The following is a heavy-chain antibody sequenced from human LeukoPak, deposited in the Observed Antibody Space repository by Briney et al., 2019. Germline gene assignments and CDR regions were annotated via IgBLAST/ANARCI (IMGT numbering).Heavy chain of an antibody. V-gene: IGHV3-7*01. Sequence: GGSLRLSCAASGFTFSSYWMSWVRQAPGKGLEWVANIKQDGSEKYYVDSVKGRFTISRDNAKNSLYLQMNSLRAEDTAVYYCAKDSSSIVGATRPSPFDYWGQGTLVTVSS. J-gene: IGHJ4*02. CDR3: AKDSSSIVGATRPSPFDY. D-gene: IGHD1-26*01. CDR1: GFTFSSYW. CDR2: IKQDGSEK.